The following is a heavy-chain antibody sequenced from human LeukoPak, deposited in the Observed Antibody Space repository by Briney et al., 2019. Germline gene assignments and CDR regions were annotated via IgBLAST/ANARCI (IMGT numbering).Heavy chain of an antibody. CDR2: IKQDGSEK. CDR1: GFAFSTFW. J-gene: IGHJ4*02. Sequence: PGGSLRLSCAASGFAFSTFWMGWVRQAPGNGLEWVANIKQDGSEKSYADSLKARFTISRDNGKNSLYLQMNSLRADDTAVYYCAGWDRSYWFDYWGQGTLVTVSS. D-gene: IGHD1-26*01. CDR3: AGWDRSYWFDY. V-gene: IGHV3-7*04.